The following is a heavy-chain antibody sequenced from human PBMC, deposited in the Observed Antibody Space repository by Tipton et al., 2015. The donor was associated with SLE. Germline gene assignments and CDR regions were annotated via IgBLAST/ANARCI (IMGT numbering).Heavy chain of an antibody. CDR2: IYTSEST. V-gene: IGHV4-61*09. CDR3: AREQWLVLWGYFDY. D-gene: IGHD6-19*01. J-gene: IGHJ4*02. Sequence: TLSLTCAVSGYSISSGTYYWSWIRQPAGKGLEWIGNIYTSESTNYNPSLKSRVTISVDTSKNQFSLKLTSVTAADTAVYYCAREQWLVLWGYFDYWGQGSLVTVSS. CDR1: GYSISSGTYY.